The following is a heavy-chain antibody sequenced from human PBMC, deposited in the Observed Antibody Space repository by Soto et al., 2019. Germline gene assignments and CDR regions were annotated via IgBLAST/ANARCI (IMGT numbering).Heavy chain of an antibody. CDR2: ISSSSSYI. Sequence: LSCAASGFTFSSYSMNWVRQAPGKGLEWVSSISSSSSYIYYADSVKGRFTISRDNAKNSLYLQMNSLRAEDTAVYYCARDFEAFEYSSSPWGQGTLVTVSS. J-gene: IGHJ5*02. CDR1: GFTFSSYS. D-gene: IGHD6-6*01. V-gene: IGHV3-21*01. CDR3: ARDFEAFEYSSSP.